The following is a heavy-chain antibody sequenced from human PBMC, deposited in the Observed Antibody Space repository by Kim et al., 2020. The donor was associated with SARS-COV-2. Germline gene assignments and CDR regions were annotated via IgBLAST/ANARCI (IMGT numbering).Heavy chain of an antibody. CDR3: ARCPPYYDILTGYYNTDWYFDL. CDR2: IYPGDSDT. J-gene: IGHJ2*01. Sequence: GESLKISCKGSGYSFTSYWIGWVRQMPGKGLEWMGIIYPGDSDTRYSSSFQGQVTISADKSISTAYLQWSSLKASDTAMYYCARCPPYYDILTGYYNTDWYFDLRGRGTLVTVSS. CDR1: GYSFTSYW. V-gene: IGHV5-51*01. D-gene: IGHD3-9*01.